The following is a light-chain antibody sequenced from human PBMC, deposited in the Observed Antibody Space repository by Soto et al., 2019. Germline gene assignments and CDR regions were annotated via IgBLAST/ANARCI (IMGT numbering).Light chain of an antibody. Sequence: QAVVTQEPSLTVSPGGTVTLTCASSTGTVTSGHYPNWLQQKPGQAPRALIYSTDTRHSWTHARFSGSLLGGKAALTLSGVQPDDEPDYYCLLHNGGAVVFGGGTKVTVL. J-gene: IGLJ2*01. V-gene: IGLV7-43*01. CDR2: STD. CDR1: TGTVTSGHY. CDR3: LLHNGGAVV.